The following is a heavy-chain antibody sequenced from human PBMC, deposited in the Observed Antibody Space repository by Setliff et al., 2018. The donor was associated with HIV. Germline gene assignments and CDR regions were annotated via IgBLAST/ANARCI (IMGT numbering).Heavy chain of an antibody. Sequence: GASVKVSCKASGGTFSSYVISWVRQAPGQGPEWMGGIIPMYGVTNYAQKFQGRVTITTDESTSTAYMELSSLGSEDTAVYYCALPYCSGGNCWSSASLPPAGWFDS. CDR1: GGTFSSYV. CDR3: ALPYCSGGNCWSSASLPPAGWFDS. V-gene: IGHV1-69*05. J-gene: IGHJ5*01. D-gene: IGHD2-15*01. CDR2: IIPMYGVT.